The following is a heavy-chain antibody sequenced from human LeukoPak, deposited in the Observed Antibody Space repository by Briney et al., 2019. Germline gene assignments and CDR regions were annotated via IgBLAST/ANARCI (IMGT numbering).Heavy chain of an antibody. CDR2: VYYRGST. V-gene: IGHV4-39*02. CDR1: GGSISSSSYY. J-gene: IGHJ4*02. CDR3: ARDGNYDILTGYSEGEDY. D-gene: IGHD3-9*01. Sequence: SETLSLTCTVSGGSISSSSYYWGWIRQPPGKGLEWIGSVYYRGSTYYNPSLKSRVTISIDTSKNQFSLNLSSVTAADTAVYYCARDGNYDILTGYSEGEDYWGQGTLVTVSS.